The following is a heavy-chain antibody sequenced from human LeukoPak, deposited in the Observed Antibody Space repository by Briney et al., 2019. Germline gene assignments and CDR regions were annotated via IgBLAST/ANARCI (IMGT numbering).Heavy chain of an antibody. CDR1: GDSVSSNSAA. D-gene: IGHD6-6*01. Sequence: SQTLSLTCAISGDSVSSNSAAWNWIRQSPSRGLEWLGRTYYRSKWYNDYAVSVKSRITINPDTSKNQFSLQLNSVTPEDTAVYYCARDGSQWGIAARPRRGCYFDYWGQGSLVTVSS. CDR2: TYYRSKWYN. V-gene: IGHV6-1*01. CDR3: ARDGSQWGIAARPRRGCYFDY. J-gene: IGHJ4*02.